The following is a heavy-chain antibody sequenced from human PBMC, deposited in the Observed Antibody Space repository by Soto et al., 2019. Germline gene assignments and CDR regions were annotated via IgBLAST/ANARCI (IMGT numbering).Heavy chain of an antibody. CDR1: GFTFKDHG. Sequence: QVQLVESGGGVVQPGRSLRLSCAAAGFTFKDHGMHWVRQAPGRGLEWVACISHDGGNKNYADSVKGRFTITRENSKNTLYLQMISLRADDTAVYYCAQDSSTDCYFFDVWGKGTTVTVSS. CDR2: ISHDGGNK. D-gene: IGHD2-2*01. CDR3: AQDSSTDCYFFDV. J-gene: IGHJ6*03. V-gene: IGHV3-30*18.